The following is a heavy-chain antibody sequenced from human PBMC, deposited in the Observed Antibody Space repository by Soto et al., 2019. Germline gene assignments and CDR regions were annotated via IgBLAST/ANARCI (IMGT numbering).Heavy chain of an antibody. V-gene: IGHV3-30*04. J-gene: IGHJ4*02. D-gene: IGHD3-22*01. Sequence: GGSLRLSCAASGFTFSSYAMHWVRQAPGKGLEWVAVISYDGSNKYYADSVKGRFTISRDNSKNTLYLQMNSLRAEDTAVYYCARGSNYYDSSGYPRLDYWGQGTLVTVSS. CDR2: ISYDGSNK. CDR3: ARGSNYYDSSGYPRLDY. CDR1: GFTFSSYA.